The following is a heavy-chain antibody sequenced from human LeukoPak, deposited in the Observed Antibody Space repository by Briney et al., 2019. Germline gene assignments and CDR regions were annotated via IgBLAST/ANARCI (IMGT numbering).Heavy chain of an antibody. CDR3: ATELRWKDH. D-gene: IGHD4-23*01. V-gene: IGHV1-8*01. J-gene: IGHJ4*02. CDR1: GYTFINYG. CDR2: MKPNSGNT. Sequence: ASVKVSCKASGYTFINYGISWVRQAPGQGLEWMGYMKPNSGNTGYAQKFQGRVTMTRDTSISTAYMELSSLTSEDTAVYYCATELRWKDHWGQGTLVTVSS.